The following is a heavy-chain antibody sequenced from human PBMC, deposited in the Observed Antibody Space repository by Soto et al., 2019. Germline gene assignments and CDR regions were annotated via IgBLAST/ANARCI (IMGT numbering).Heavy chain of an antibody. J-gene: IGHJ4*02. CDR1: GFSFSTYW. V-gene: IGHV3-7*01. Sequence: EVQLVESGGGLVQPGGSLRLSCAASGFSFSTYWMTWVRQAPGKGLEWVANIKPDGSKKYYVDSVKGRFTISRDNAKRSVYLQMDILRVEDTALYFCAVRYADYWGQGALVTVSS. CDR2: IKPDGSKK. CDR3: AVRYADY. D-gene: IGHD2-2*01.